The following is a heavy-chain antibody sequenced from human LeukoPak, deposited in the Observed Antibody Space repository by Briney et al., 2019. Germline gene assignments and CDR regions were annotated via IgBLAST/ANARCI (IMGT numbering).Heavy chain of an antibody. CDR3: ARGKEVVSAANNWFDP. CDR1: GGSFSGYY. J-gene: IGHJ5*02. V-gene: IGHV4-34*01. CDR2: INHSGST. Sequence: SETLSLTCAVYGGSFSGYYWSWIRQPPGKGLEWIGEINHSGSTNYNPSLKSRVTISVDTSKNQFSLKLSSVTAADTAVYYCARGKEVVSAANNWFDPWGQGTLVTVSS. D-gene: IGHD2-2*01.